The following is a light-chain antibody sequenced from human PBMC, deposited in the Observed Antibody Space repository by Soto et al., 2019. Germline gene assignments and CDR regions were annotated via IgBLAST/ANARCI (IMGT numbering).Light chain of an antibody. V-gene: IGKV3-15*01. CDR2: GAS. J-gene: IGKJ3*01. Sequence: EIVMTQSTATLSVSPGERATLSCRASQSVSSNLAWYQQKPGQAPRLLIYGASTRATGIPARFSGSGSGTEFTLTISSLQSEDFAVYYCQQYNNWPPLTFGPGTKVDIK. CDR3: QQYNNWPPLT. CDR1: QSVSSN.